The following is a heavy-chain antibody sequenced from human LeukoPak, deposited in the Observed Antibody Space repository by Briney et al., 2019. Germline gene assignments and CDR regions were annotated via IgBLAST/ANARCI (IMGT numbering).Heavy chain of an antibody. V-gene: IGHV1-2*02. CDR1: GYTFTGYY. CDR3: ARVGYSSSASDY. Sequence: ASVTVSCKASGYTFTGYYIHWVRQAPGQGLEWMGWIDPNSGGTDYAQKFQGRVTMTRGTSISTAYMDLSRLRSDDTAVYYCARVGYSSSASDYWGQGTLVTVSS. CDR2: IDPNSGGT. J-gene: IGHJ4*02. D-gene: IGHD2-2*01.